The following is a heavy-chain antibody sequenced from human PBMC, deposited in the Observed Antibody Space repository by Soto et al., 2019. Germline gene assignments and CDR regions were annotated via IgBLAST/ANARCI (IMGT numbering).Heavy chain of an antibody. Sequence: QVQLVQSGAEVKKPGSSVKVSCKASGGTFSSYSINWVRQAPGQGLGWMGEIIPIFGTANYAQKFQGRVTITADESTRTAYMELSSLRSEATAVYYCARDGGRHSGGIDYWGQGTLVTVSS. J-gene: IGHJ4*02. CDR3: ARDGGRHSGGIDY. V-gene: IGHV1-69*01. CDR1: GGTFSSYS. D-gene: IGHD1-26*01. CDR2: IIPIFGTA.